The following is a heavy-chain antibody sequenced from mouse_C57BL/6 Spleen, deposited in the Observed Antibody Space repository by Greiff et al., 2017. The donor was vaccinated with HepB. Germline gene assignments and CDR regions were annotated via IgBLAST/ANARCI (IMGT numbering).Heavy chain of an antibody. D-gene: IGHD2-4*01. CDR3: ARSAHYYDYRYYYAMDY. J-gene: IGHJ4*01. Sequence: QVQLQQPGAELVRPGTSVKLSCKASGYTFTSYWMHWVKQRPGQGLEWIGVIDPSDSYTNYNQKFKGKATLTVDTSSSTAYMQLSSLTSEDSAVYYCARSAHYYDYRYYYAMDYWGQGTSVTVSS. V-gene: IGHV1-59*01. CDR1: GYTFTSYW. CDR2: IDPSDSYT.